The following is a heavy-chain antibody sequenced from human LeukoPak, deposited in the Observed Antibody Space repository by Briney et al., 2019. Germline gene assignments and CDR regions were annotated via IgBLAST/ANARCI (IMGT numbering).Heavy chain of an antibody. Sequence: ETLSLTCAVYGGSFSGYYWSWVRQAPGKGLEWVANIKQDGSEKYYVDSVKGRFTISRDNAKNSLHLQMNSLRAEDTAVYYCAREGKPTDGYTGAFDNWGQGTLVTVSS. CDR3: AREGKPTDGYTGAFDN. CDR1: GGSFSGYY. J-gene: IGHJ4*02. D-gene: IGHD5-24*01. CDR2: IKQDGSEK. V-gene: IGHV3-7*01.